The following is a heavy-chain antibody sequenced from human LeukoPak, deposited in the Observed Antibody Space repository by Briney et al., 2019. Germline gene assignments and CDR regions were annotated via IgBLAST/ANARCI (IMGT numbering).Heavy chain of an antibody. J-gene: IGHJ4*02. CDR3: ARWGIGSGYQLLYSSDDY. CDR1: GGTFSSYA. Sequence: GSSVKVSCKASGGTFSSYAISWVRQAPGQGLEWMGGIIPIFGTANYAQKFQGRATITTDESTSTAYMELSSLRSEDTAVYYCARWGIGSGYQLLYSSDDYWGQGTLVTVSS. CDR2: IIPIFGTA. D-gene: IGHD2-2*02. V-gene: IGHV1-69*05.